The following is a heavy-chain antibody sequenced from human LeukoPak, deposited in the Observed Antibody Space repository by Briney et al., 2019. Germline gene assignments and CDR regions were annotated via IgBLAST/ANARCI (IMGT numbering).Heavy chain of an antibody. V-gene: IGHV4-39*07. Sequence: PSETLSFTCTVSGGSISSSSYYWGWIRQPPGKGLEWIGSIYYSGSTYYNPSLKSRVTISVDTSKNQFSLKLSSVTAADTAVYYCARGGGPGYSSSWYFDYWGQGTLVTVSS. J-gene: IGHJ4*02. D-gene: IGHD6-13*01. CDR3: ARGGGPGYSSSWYFDY. CDR2: IYYSGST. CDR1: GGSISSSSYY.